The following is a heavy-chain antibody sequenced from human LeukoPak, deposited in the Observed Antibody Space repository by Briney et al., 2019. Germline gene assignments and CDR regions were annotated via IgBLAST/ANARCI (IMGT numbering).Heavy chain of an antibody. J-gene: IGHJ4*02. CDR1: GGSVSSGSYY. V-gene: IGHV4-61*01. CDR3: ARGPGYSSGWYDDY. Sequence: SETLFLTCTVSGGSVSSGSYYWSWIRQPPGKGLEWIGYIYYSGSTNYNPSLKSRVTISVDTSKNQFSLKLSSVTAADTAVYYCARGPGYSSGWYDDYWGQGTLVTVSS. D-gene: IGHD6-19*01. CDR2: IYYSGST.